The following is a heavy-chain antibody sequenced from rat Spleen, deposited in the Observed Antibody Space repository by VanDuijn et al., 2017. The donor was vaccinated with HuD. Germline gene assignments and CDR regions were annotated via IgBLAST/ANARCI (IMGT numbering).Heavy chain of an antibody. CDR2: INSAGST. D-gene: IGHD1-1*01. J-gene: IGHJ2*01. V-gene: IGHV3-3*01. CDR3: ARLHYGFDY. CDR1: GYSITSSYR. Sequence: EVQLQESEPGLVKPSQSLSLTCSVTGYSITSSYRWNWIRKFPGNKLEWMGYINSAGSTNYNPSLKSRISITRDTSKNQFFLQVNSVTSEDTASYYCARLHYGFDYWGQGVMVTVSS.